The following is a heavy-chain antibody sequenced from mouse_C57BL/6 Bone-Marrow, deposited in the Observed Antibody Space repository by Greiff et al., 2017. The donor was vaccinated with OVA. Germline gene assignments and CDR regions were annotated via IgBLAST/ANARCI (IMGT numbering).Heavy chain of an antibody. CDR1: GYTFTDYE. J-gene: IGHJ3*01. D-gene: IGHD1-1*01. V-gene: IGHV1-15*01. CDR3: TREKDYYGSSFAY. Sequence: VQLQQSGAELVRPGASVTLSCKASGYTFTDYEMHWVKQTPVHGLEWIGAIDPETGGTAYTQKVKGKAILTADKSSSTAYMELLSLTSEDSAVYYCTREKDYYGSSFAYWGQGTLVTVSA. CDR2: IDPETGGT.